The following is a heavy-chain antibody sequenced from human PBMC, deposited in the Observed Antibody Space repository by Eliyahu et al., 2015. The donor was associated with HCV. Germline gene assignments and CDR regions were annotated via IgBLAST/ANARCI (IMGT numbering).Heavy chain of an antibody. CDR3: AREGWSSGSGMDV. CDR2: INIDGSST. V-gene: IGHV3-74*01. Sequence: EVQLVESGGGLVQPGGXXRLSCAASGXXFSXXWMHWVRQAPGKGLVWVSRINIDGSSTSYADSVKGRFTISRDNAKNTLYLQMNSLRGEDTAVYYCAREGWSSGSGMDVWGQGTTVTVSS. CDR1: GXXFSXXW. J-gene: IGHJ6*02. D-gene: IGHD6-19*01.